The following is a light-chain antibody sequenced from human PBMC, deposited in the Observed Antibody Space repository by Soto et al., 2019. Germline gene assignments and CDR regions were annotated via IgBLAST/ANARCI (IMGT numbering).Light chain of an antibody. CDR2: GAS. CDR3: QQSGDSPLLT. Sequence: EIVLTQSPVTLSLSPGERATLSCRASQSVSSSYLAWYQQKPGQTPRLLIYGASTRATGIPDRFSGSGSGTDFTLTISRLEPEDFGVYYCQQSGDSPLLTFGGGTKVDIK. V-gene: IGKV3-20*01. J-gene: IGKJ4*01. CDR1: QSVSSSY.